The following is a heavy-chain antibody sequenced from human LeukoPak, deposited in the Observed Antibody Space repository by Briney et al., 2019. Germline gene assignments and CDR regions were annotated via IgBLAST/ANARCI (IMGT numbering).Heavy chain of an antibody. CDR3: ARSGTHAFDI. CDR1: GGSISDFY. V-gene: IGHV4-59*13. J-gene: IGHJ3*02. Sequence: PSETLSLTCTVSGGSISDFYWTWIRQPQGKDLEWVGHIYYSGSATYNPSLKSRLTISIDTSHSHFSLKLTSVTAADTAMYFCARSGTHAFDIWGQGTLVTVSS. CDR2: IYYSGSA.